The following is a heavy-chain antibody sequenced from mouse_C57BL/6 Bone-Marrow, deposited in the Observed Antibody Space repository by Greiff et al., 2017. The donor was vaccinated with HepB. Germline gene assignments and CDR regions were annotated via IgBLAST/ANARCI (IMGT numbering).Heavy chain of an antibody. CDR2: ISYDGSN. V-gene: IGHV3-6*01. D-gene: IGHD2-5*01. Sequence: VQLKESGPGLVKPSQSLSLTCSVTGYSITSGYYWNWIRQFPGNKLEWMGYISYDGSNNYNPSLKNRISITRDTSKNQFFLKLNSVTTEDTATYYCARDHDSNFPYWYFDVWGTGTTVTVSS. CDR3: ARDHDSNFPYWYFDV. J-gene: IGHJ1*03. CDR1: GYSITSGYY.